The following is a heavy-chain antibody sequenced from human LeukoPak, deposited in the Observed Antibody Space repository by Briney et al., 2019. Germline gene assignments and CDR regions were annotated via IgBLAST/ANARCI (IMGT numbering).Heavy chain of an antibody. D-gene: IGHD1-26*01. Sequence: PGGSLRLSCAASGLTFSSYEMNWVRQAPGKGLEWVSYISRSGSTIYYADSVKGRFTISRDNAKNSLYLQMNSLRAEDTAVYYCARDSIVAADDAFDIWGQGTMVTVSS. V-gene: IGHV3-48*03. CDR3: ARDSIVAADDAFDI. CDR1: GLTFSSYE. CDR2: ISRSGSTI. J-gene: IGHJ3*02.